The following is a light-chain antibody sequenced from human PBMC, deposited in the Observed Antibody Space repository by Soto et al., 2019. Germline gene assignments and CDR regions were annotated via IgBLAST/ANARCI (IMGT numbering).Light chain of an antibody. CDR1: QSVSSY. CDR2: DAS. V-gene: IGKV3-11*01. Sequence: EIVLTQSPATLSLSPGERATLSCRASQSVSSYLAWYQQKPGQAPRLLIYDASNRATGIPARFSGSGAGTDFTPTISSLEPEDFAVYYCQQRSNWPPYTFGQGTKLEIK. CDR3: QQRSNWPPYT. J-gene: IGKJ2*01.